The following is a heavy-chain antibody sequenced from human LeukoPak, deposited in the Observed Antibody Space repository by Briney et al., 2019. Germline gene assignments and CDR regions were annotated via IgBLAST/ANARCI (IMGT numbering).Heavy chain of an antibody. CDR1: GGTFSNYV. Sequence: SVKVSCKASGGTFSNYVFTWVRQAPGQGLEWMGDIIPTLGTTNSAQKFQGRVTITTDESTNTVYLELSSLRPDDTAVYYCARGAEPCTGIPCFRAGDYWGQGDLVTVSS. CDR2: IIPTLGTT. J-gene: IGHJ4*02. D-gene: IGHD2-8*02. V-gene: IGHV1-69*05. CDR3: ARGAEPCTGIPCFRAGDY.